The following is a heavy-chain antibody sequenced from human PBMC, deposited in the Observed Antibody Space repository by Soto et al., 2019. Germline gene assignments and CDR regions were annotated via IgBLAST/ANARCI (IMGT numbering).Heavy chain of an antibody. D-gene: IGHD4-17*01. CDR3: ARRPDYGDPRGFFDY. J-gene: IGHJ4*02. Sequence: PSETLSLTCTVSGGSISSSSYYWGWIRQPPGKGLEWIGSIYYSGNTYYNPSLKSRVTISVDAAKNQFSLKLSSVTAADTAVYYCARRPDYGDPRGFFDYWGQGTLVTVSS. V-gene: IGHV4-39*01. CDR1: GGSISSSSYY. CDR2: IYYSGNT.